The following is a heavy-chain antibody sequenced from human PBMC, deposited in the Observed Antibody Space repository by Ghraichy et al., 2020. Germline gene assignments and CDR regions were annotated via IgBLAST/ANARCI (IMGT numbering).Heavy chain of an antibody. CDR3: ARGDSRGGFDS. V-gene: IGHV3-48*01. J-gene: IGHJ4*02. D-gene: IGHD2-15*01. CDR2: IRNTGSTM. CDR1: GFSFSTYG. Sequence: GSLRLSCTASGFSFSTYGMNWVRQAPGKGLEWVAYIRNTGSTMYYADSMKGRFTVSRDNAKNSMFLQMNSLRAEDTALYYCARGDSRGGFDSWGQGTLVTVSS.